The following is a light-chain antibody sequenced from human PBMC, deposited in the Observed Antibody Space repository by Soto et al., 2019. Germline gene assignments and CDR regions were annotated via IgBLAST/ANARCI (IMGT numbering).Light chain of an antibody. V-gene: IGLV2-23*02. Sequence: QSALTQPASVSGSPGQSITISCTGTSSNVGSYNFVSWYRQYPGKAPELIIYEVSQRPSTFFNRYSGSKSGNTASLTVSGLQSDDEADYYCCSYAGTYTFVFGTGTKLTVL. J-gene: IGLJ1*01. CDR1: SSNVGSYNF. CDR3: CSYAGTYTFV. CDR2: EVS.